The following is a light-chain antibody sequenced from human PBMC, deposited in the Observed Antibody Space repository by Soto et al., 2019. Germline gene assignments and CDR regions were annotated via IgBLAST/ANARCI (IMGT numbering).Light chain of an antibody. J-gene: IGLJ2*01. CDR3: CSYAGSSTYVV. V-gene: IGLV2-11*01. CDR1: SGDVGGYNF. CDR2: DVS. Sequence: QSALTQPRSVSGSPGQSVTISCTGTSGDVGGYNFVSWYQQHPGKAPTLMIFDVSQRPSGVPDRFSGSKSGNTASLTISGLQADDEADYYCCSYAGSSTYVVFGGGTKVTVL.